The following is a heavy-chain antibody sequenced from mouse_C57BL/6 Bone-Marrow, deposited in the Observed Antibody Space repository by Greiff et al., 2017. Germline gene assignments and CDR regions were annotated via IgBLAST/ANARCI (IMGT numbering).Heavy chain of an antibody. CDR3: ASPGAWCAY. CDR2: IDPSDSYT. Sequence: QVQLQQPGAELVKPGASVKLSCKASGSTFTSYWMQWVKQRPGQGLEWIGEIDPSDSYTNYTQKFKGKATETVDTSSSTAYMQRSSLTSEDSAVYYWASPGAWCAYWGQGTLVTVSA. V-gene: IGHV1-50*01. CDR1: GSTFTSYW. J-gene: IGHJ3*01.